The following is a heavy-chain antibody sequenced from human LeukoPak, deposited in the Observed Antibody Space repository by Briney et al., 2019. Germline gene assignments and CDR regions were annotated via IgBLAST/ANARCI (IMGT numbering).Heavy chain of an antibody. D-gene: IGHD1-1*01. CDR1: GYSISSGYY. J-gene: IGHJ6*03. Sequence: SETLSLACTVSGYSISSGYYWGWIRQPPGKGLEWIGSIYHSGSTYYNPSLKSRVTISVDTSKNQFSLKLSSVTAADTAVYFCARGRVSSSTWYSTCYYYFYMDVWGKGTTVTVSS. CDR2: IYHSGST. V-gene: IGHV4-38-2*02. CDR3: ARGRVSSSTWYSTCYYYFYMDV.